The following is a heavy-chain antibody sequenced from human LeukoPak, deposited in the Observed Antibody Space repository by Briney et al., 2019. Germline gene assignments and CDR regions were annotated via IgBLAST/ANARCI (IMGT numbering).Heavy chain of an antibody. CDR1: GGSISSYY. CDR3: ARWVATIFDY. D-gene: IGHD5-24*01. V-gene: IGHV4-59*01. Sequence: SETLSLTCTVSGGSISSYYWSWIRQPPGKGLEWIGYIYYSGSANYNPSLKSRVTISVDTSKNQFSLKLSSVTAADTAVYYCARWVATIFDYWGQGTLVTVSS. CDR2: IYYSGSA. J-gene: IGHJ4*02.